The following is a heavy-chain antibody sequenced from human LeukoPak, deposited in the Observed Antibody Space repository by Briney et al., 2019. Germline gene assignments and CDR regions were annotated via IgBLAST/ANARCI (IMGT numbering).Heavy chain of an antibody. V-gene: IGHV1-69*13. CDR1: GGTFSSYA. J-gene: IGHJ3*02. D-gene: IGHD4-23*01. CDR3: ALRWSDVDAFDI. CDR2: IIPIFGTA. Sequence: SVKVSCKASGGTFSSYAISWVRQAPGQGLEWMGGIIPIFGTANYAQKFQGRVTITADESTSTAYMELSSLRSEDTAVYYCALRWSDVDAFDIWGQGTMVTVSS.